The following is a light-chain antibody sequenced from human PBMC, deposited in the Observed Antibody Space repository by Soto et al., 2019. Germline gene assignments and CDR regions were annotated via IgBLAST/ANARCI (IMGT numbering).Light chain of an antibody. CDR3: GTWDSSLSGVV. CDR1: SSNIGDNY. CDR2: DNN. Sequence: QSVLTQPPSVSAAPGQKVTISCSGSSSNIGDNYASWYQEFPGTAPKLLIYDNNKRPSGIPDRFSGSKSGTSATLGITGLQTGDEADYYCGTWDSSLSGVVFGGGTKVTVL. J-gene: IGLJ2*01. V-gene: IGLV1-51*01.